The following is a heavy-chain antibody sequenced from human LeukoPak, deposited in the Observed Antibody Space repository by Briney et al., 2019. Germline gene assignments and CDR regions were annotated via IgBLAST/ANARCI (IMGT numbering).Heavy chain of an antibody. J-gene: IGHJ6*02. V-gene: IGHV4-34*01. CDR3: ARGWITMVRGVPYYYYGMDV. CDR2: INHSGST. D-gene: IGHD3-10*01. Sequence: SETLSLTCAVYGGSFSGYYWSWIRQPPGKGLEWIGEINHSGSTNYNPSLKSRVTISVDTSKNQFSLKLSSVTAADTAVYYCARGWITMVRGVPYYYYGMDVWGQGTLVTVSS. CDR1: GGSFSGYY.